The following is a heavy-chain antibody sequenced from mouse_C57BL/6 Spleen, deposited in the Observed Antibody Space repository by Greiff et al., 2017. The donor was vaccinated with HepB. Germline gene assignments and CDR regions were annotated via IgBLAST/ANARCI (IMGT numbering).Heavy chain of an antibody. V-gene: IGHV3-6*01. CDR1: GYSITSGYY. CDR3: ARGSNYDY. D-gene: IGHD2-5*01. J-gene: IGHJ3*01. CDR2: ISYDGSN. Sequence: DVQLQESGPGLVKPSQSLSLTCSVTGYSITSGYYWNWIRQFPGNKLEWMGYISYDGSNNYNPSLKNRISITRDTSKNQFFLKLNTVTTEDTATYYCARGSNYDYWGQGTLVTVSA.